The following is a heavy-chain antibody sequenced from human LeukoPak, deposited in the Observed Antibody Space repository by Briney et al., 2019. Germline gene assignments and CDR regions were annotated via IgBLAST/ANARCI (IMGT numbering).Heavy chain of an antibody. D-gene: IGHD3-22*01. CDR2: FSGHTGDT. CDR3: AKDPGTYYYDSSYYSG. Sequence: GGSLRLSCAASGFSFSSYAMSWVRQVPGKGLEWLSSFSGHTGDTYYADSVKGRFTISRDNSKNTLYLQMNSLRAEDTAVYYCAKDPGTYYYDSSYYSGWGQGTLVTVSS. J-gene: IGHJ4*02. V-gene: IGHV3-23*01. CDR1: GFSFSSYA.